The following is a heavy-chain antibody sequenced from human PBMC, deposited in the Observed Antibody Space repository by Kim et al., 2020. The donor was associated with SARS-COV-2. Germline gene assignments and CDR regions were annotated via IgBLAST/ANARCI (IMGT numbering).Heavy chain of an antibody. CDR3: AGIAVAGTLCAFDI. CDR2: IYYSGST. J-gene: IGHJ3*02. Sequence: SETLSLTCTVSGGSISSGGYYWSWIRQHPGKGLEWIGYIYYSGSTYYNPSLKSRVTISVDTSKNQFSLKLSSVTAADTAVYYCAGIAVAGTLCAFDIWGQGTMVTVSS. CDR1: GGSISSGGYY. D-gene: IGHD6-19*01. V-gene: IGHV4-31*03.